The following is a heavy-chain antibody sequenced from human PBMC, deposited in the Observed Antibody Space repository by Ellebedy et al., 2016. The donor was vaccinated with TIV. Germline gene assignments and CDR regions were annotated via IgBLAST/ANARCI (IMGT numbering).Heavy chain of an antibody. D-gene: IGHD2-2*03. Sequence: SETLSLTCTVSGGSITSHYWGWIRQTPGKGLEWIGSTDYSGSAYYNPSLESRVTLSVDTSKNELSLRLTSVTAAETAVYYCMRDYGFQFVIDYWGQGVLVTVSS. CDR2: TDYSGSA. V-gene: IGHV4-39*07. J-gene: IGHJ4*02. CDR3: MRDYGFQFVIDY. CDR1: GGSITSHY.